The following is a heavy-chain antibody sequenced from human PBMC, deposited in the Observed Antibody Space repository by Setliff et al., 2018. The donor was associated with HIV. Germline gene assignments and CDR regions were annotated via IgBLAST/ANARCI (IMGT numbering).Heavy chain of an antibody. J-gene: IGHJ6*03. V-gene: IGHV5-51*01. CDR3: AGSTITRDNVGQFFYYMDV. D-gene: IGHD1-20*01. CDR2: VFPSNSDT. Sequence: GESLKISCKASGYSFTRNCIARVRQMPGKGLQWLGVVFPSNSDTRYSPSFQGQVNISVDKAIGTAYLHWGSLKASDTGKYYCAGSTITRDNVGQFFYYMDVWGRGTTVTVSS. CDR1: GYSFTRNC.